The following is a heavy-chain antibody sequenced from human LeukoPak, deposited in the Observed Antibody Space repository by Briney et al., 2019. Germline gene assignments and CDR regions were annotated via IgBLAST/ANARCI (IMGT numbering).Heavy chain of an antibody. D-gene: IGHD1-26*01. J-gene: IGHJ3*02. CDR3: ARPVPPETYSGSYYGDAFDI. Sequence: GGSLRLSCAASGFTVSSNYMSWVRQAPGKGLEGVSVIYSGGSTYYADSVKGRFTISRDNSKNTLYLQMNSLRAEDTAVYYCARPVPPETYSGSYYGDAFDIWGQGTMVTVSS. V-gene: IGHV3-53*01. CDR2: IYSGGST. CDR1: GFTVSSNY.